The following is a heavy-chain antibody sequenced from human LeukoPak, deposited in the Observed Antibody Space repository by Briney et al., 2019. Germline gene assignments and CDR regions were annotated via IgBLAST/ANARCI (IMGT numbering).Heavy chain of an antibody. V-gene: IGHV4-61*05. J-gene: IGHJ5*02. Sequence: SETLSLTCAVSGGSISISNYYWGWIRQPPGKGLEWIGYMYYSGSTNYNPSLKSRVTISIDTSKNQFSLKLTSVTAADTAVYYCARGFDFWSGYMGGNWFDPWGQGTLVTVSS. D-gene: IGHD3-3*01. CDR1: GGSISISNYY. CDR3: ARGFDFWSGYMGGNWFDP. CDR2: MYYSGST.